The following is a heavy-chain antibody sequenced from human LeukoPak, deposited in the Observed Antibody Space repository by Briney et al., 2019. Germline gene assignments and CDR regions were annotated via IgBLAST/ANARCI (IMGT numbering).Heavy chain of an antibody. V-gene: IGHV4-31*03. Sequence: SETLSLTCTVSGGSISSGGYYWSWIRQHPGKGLEWIGYIYYSGSSYYNPSLKSRVTISVDTSKNQFSLKLSSVTAADTAVYYCARAAGGYSNYPDYWGQRTLVTVSS. D-gene: IGHD4-11*01. CDR1: GGSISSGGYY. CDR2: IYYSGSS. J-gene: IGHJ4*02. CDR3: ARAAGGYSNYPDY.